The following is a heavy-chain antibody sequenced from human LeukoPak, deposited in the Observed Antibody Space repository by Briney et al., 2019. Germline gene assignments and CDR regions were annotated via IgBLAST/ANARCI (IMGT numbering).Heavy chain of an antibody. CDR3: ARDHRMSNWFDP. CDR1: GGSFSGYY. D-gene: IGHD2-15*01. V-gene: IGHV4-34*01. J-gene: IGHJ5*02. CDR2: INHSGST. Sequence: PSETLSLTCAVYGGSFSGYYWSWIRQPPGKGLEWIGEINHSGSTNYNPSLKSRVTISVDTSKNQFSLKLSSVTAADTAVYYCARDHRMSNWFDPWGQGTLVTVSS.